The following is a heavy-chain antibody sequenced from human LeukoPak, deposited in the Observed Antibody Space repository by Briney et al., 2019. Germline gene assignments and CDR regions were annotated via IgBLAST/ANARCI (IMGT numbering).Heavy chain of an antibody. CDR1: GFTFSSYA. V-gene: IGHV3-30*01. J-gene: IGHJ4*02. Sequence: GGFLRLSCAASGFTFSSYAMHWVRQAPGKGLEWVAVISYDGSNKYYADSVKGRSTISRDNSKNTLYLQMNSLRAEDTAVYYCARDLGQWFSGGYWGQGTLVTVSS. CDR2: ISYDGSNK. CDR3: ARDLGQWFSGGY. D-gene: IGHD3-22*01.